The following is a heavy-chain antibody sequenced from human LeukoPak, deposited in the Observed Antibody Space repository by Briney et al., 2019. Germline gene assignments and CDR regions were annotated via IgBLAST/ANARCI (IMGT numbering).Heavy chain of an antibody. CDR2: ISSSSSYT. Sequence: GGSLRLSCAASGFTFSDYYMSWIRQAPGKGLEWVSYISSSSSYTNYADSVKGRFTISRDNAKNSLYLQMNSLRAEDTAVYYCARDLAGSSLHDCWGHGTLVTVSS. CDR3: ARDLAGSSLHDC. V-gene: IGHV3-11*06. J-gene: IGHJ4*01. D-gene: IGHD6-13*01. CDR1: GFTFSDYY.